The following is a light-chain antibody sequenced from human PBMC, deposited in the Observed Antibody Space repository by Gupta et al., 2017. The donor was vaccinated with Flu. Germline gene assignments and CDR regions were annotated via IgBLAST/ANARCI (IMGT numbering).Light chain of an antibody. Sequence: KVTIACSGKSSNSEDNYVAWYQHLPGTAPKLIIDETDKQPSGIPDRFSGSKSGTSATLGIXGXQTGDEXDYYCATWDNSLSAGVFGGGTKLTVL. CDR3: ATWDNSLSAGV. CDR1: SSNSEDNY. CDR2: ETD. J-gene: IGLJ2*01. V-gene: IGLV1-51*02.